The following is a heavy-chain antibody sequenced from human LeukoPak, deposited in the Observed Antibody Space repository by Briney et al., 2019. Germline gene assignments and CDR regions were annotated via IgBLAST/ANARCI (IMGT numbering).Heavy chain of an antibody. CDR1: GASISRYY. D-gene: IGHD3-22*01. Sequence: SETLSLTCTVSGASISRYYWSWIREPPGRGLEWIGYIYYSGSTNYNPSLKSRVTISVDTSKNQFSLKLSSVTAADTAVYYCARYPPYYYDSWGQGTLVTVSS. J-gene: IGHJ4*02. V-gene: IGHV4-59*01. CDR3: ARYPPYYYDS. CDR2: IYYSGST.